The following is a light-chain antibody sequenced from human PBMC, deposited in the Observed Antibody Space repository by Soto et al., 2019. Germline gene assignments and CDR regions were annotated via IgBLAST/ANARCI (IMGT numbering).Light chain of an antibody. Sequence: DIVLTQSPGTLSLSPGERATLSCRASQSVSSNYLAWYQQKPGQAPRLLIYGASNRATGLPDRFSGSGSGTDFTLTISRLEPEDFAVYYCQQYGSSGTFGQGTKVDIK. CDR1: QSVSSNY. J-gene: IGKJ1*01. CDR3: QQYGSSGT. CDR2: GAS. V-gene: IGKV3-20*01.